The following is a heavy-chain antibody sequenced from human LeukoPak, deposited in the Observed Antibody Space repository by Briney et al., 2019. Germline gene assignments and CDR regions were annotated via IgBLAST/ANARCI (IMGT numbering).Heavy chain of an antibody. Sequence: SETLSLTCTVSGVSINNYYWSWIRQPPGKGLEWIGYIHYSGSTYYNPSLKSRVTISVDTSKNQFSLKLSSVTAADTAVYYCASGDYYYMDVWGKGTTVTISS. D-gene: IGHD1-26*01. CDR3: ASGDYYYMDV. V-gene: IGHV4-59*04. CDR1: GVSINNYY. J-gene: IGHJ6*03. CDR2: IHYSGST.